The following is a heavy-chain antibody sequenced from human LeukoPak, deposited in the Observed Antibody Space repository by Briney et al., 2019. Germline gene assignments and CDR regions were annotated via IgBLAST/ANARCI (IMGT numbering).Heavy chain of an antibody. Sequence: GGSLRLSCAASGFTFSSYEMNWVRQAPGKGLEWVSYISSGGRTIYYADSVKGRFTISRDNAKNSLYLQMNSLRAEDTAVYYCARGQQLSDYWGQGALVTVSS. D-gene: IGHD6-13*01. V-gene: IGHV3-48*03. CDR1: GFTFSSYE. CDR2: ISSGGRTI. CDR3: ARGQQLSDY. J-gene: IGHJ4*02.